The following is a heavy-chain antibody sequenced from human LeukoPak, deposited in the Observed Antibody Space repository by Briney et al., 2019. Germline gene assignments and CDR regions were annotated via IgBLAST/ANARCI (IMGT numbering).Heavy chain of an antibody. J-gene: IGHJ4*02. V-gene: IGHV3-30*04. CDR3: ARAIPSNYRPEYYFDY. D-gene: IGHD4-11*01. CDR2: ISYDGSNK. CDR1: GFTFSSYA. Sequence: PGGSLRLSCAASGFTFSSYAMHWVRQTPGKGLEWVAVISYDGSNKYYADSVKGRFTISRDNAKNSLYLQMNSLRAEDTAVYYCARAIPSNYRPEYYFDYWGQGTLVTVSS.